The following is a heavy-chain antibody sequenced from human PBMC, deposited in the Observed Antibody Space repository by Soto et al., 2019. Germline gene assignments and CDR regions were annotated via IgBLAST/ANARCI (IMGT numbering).Heavy chain of an antibody. CDR2: MNPNSGNT. D-gene: IGHD3-3*01. CDR1: GYTFTSYD. J-gene: IGHJ6*03. V-gene: IGHV1-8*01. CDR3: ARGTXDFWSGSPYYYYYMDV. Sequence: ASVKVSCKASGYTFTSYDINWVRQATGQGLEWMGWMNPNSGNTGYAQKFQGRVTMTRNTSISTAYMELSSLRSEDTAVYYCARGTXDFWSGSPYYYYYMDVWGKGTTVTVS.